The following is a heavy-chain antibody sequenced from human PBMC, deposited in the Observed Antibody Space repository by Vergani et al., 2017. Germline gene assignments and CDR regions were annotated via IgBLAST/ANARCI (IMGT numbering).Heavy chain of an antibody. CDR1: GFTVSSNY. CDR2: IYSGGSK. CDR3: ARERRYCISTSCFYYYYYMDV. D-gene: IGHD2-2*01. J-gene: IGHJ6*03. Sequence: EVQLLQSGGGVIQPGGSVRLSCAASGFTVSSNYMSWVRQAPGKGLEWVSVIYSGGSKYYAASVKGRFTISRDNSKNTLYLQMNSLRAEDTAVYYCARERRYCISTSCFYYYYYMDVWGKGTTVTVSS. V-gene: IGHV3-53*01.